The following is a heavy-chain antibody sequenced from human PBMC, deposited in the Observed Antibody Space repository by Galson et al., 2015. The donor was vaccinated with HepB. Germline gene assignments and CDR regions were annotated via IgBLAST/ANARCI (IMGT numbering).Heavy chain of an antibody. CDR3: AGPRDAFDI. J-gene: IGHJ3*02. Sequence: SLRLSCAASGFTFSSYAMHWVRQAPGKGLEWVAVISYDGSNKYYADSVKGRFTISRDNSKNTLYLQMNSLRAEDTAVYYCAGPRDAFDIWGQGTMVTVSS. CDR1: GFTFSSYA. CDR2: ISYDGSNK. V-gene: IGHV3-30*04.